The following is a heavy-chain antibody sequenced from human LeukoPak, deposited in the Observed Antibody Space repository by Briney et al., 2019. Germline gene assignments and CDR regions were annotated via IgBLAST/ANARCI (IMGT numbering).Heavy chain of an antibody. CDR1: GYSFTSYW. J-gene: IGHJ4*02. Sequence: GESLKISCKGSGYSFTSYWIGWVRQMPGKGLEWMGIIYPGDCDTRYSASFQGQVTISADKSISTAYLQWSTLEASATGMYYCARLYYDFWSRERDPAYYFDYWGQGTLVTVSS. D-gene: IGHD3-3*01. V-gene: IGHV5-51*01. CDR2: IYPGDCDT. CDR3: ARLYYDFWSRERDPAYYFDY.